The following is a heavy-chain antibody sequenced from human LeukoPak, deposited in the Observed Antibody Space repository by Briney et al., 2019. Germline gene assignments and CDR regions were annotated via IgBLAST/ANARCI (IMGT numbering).Heavy chain of an antibody. D-gene: IGHD5-24*01. CDR3: TRAEMATTYYFDS. CDR1: GFIFSNSW. J-gene: IGHJ4*02. Sequence: GGSLRLSCAASGFIFSNSWMNWVRQAPGKGLEWVANINLDGGEERYVDSVKGRFTISRDNAKNSLYLQMNSLRAEDTAIYYCTRAEMATTYYFDSWGQGTLVAVSS. V-gene: IGHV3-7*01. CDR2: INLDGGEE.